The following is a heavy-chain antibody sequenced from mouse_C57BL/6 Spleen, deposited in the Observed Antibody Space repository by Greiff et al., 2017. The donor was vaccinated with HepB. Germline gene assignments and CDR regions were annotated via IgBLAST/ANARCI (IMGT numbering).Heavy chain of an antibody. CDR1: GYTFTDYE. V-gene: IGHV1-15*01. CDR2: IDPETGGT. J-gene: IGHJ2*01. CDR3: TRKGYGSSGDYFDY. Sequence: QVQLQQSGAELVRPGASVTLSCKASGYTFTDYEMHWVKQTPVHGLEWIGAIDPETGGTAYNQKFKGKAILTADKSSSTAYMELRSLTSEDSAVYYCTRKGYGSSGDYFDYWGQGTTLTVSS. D-gene: IGHD1-1*01.